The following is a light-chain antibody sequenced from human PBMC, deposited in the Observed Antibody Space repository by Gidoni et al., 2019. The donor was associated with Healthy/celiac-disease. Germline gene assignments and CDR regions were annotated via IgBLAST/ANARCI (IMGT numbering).Light chain of an antibody. Sequence: EIVMTQSPANLSVSPGESATLSCRASQSVSSNLAWYQQKPGQAPRLLIYGASTRATGIPARFSGSGSGTEFTLTISSLQSEDFAVYYCQQYNNWPRTFGQGTKVEIK. V-gene: IGKV3-15*01. CDR2: GAS. J-gene: IGKJ1*01. CDR3: QQYNNWPRT. CDR1: QSVSSN.